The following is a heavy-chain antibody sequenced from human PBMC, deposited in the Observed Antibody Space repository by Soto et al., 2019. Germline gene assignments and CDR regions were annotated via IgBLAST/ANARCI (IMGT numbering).Heavy chain of an antibody. J-gene: IGHJ5*02. CDR1: GFTVSSNY. V-gene: IGHV3-66*01. CDR3: ASASKNGDFPFSP. Sequence: EVQLVESGGGLVQPGGSLRLSCAASGFTVSSNYMSWVRQAPGKGLEWVSVIYSGGSTYYADSVKGRFTISRDNSKNTLYLQMNSLRVEDTAVYYCASASKNGDFPFSPWGQGTLVTVSS. CDR2: IYSGGST. D-gene: IGHD4-17*01.